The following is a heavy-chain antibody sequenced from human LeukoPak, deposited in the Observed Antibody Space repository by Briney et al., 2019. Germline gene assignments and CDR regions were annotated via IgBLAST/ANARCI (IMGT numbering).Heavy chain of an antibody. J-gene: IGHJ6*03. CDR3: ARDGRNYDILTGQSLYDYYMDV. CDR1: GYTFTSYY. V-gene: IGHV1-46*01. Sequence: ASVKVSFQASGYTFTSYYMHSVRQAPGQGLEWMGIINPSGGSTSYAQKFQGRVTMTRDMSTSTVYMELSSLRSEDTAVYYCARDGRNYDILTGQSLYDYYMDVWGKGTTVTVSS. CDR2: INPSGGST. D-gene: IGHD3-9*01.